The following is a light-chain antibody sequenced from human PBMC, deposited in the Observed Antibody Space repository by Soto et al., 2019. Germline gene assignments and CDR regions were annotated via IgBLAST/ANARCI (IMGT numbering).Light chain of an antibody. CDR3: QQYGSSPET. Sequence: EIVLTQSPGTLSLSPGERATLSCRASQSVSSSSLAWYQQKPGQAPRLLIYGASSRATGIPDRFSGSGSGTDFTLTISRLEPEDFAVYYCQQYGSSPETFGQGTKVAIK. V-gene: IGKV3-20*01. CDR1: QSVSSSS. J-gene: IGKJ1*01. CDR2: GAS.